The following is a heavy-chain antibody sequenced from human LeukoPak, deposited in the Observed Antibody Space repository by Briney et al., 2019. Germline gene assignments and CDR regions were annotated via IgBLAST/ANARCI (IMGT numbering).Heavy chain of an antibody. V-gene: IGHV4-59*01. CDR2: SYYSGST. CDR1: GGSLSSYY. Sequence: PSETLSLTCTVSGGSLSSYYWSWIRQPPGKGLEWIGYSYYSGSTNYNPSLKSRVTISVDTSKNQFSLKLSSVTAADTAVYYCARDSYGSGSYYGWFDPWGQGTLVTVSS. D-gene: IGHD3-10*01. J-gene: IGHJ5*02. CDR3: ARDSYGSGSYYGWFDP.